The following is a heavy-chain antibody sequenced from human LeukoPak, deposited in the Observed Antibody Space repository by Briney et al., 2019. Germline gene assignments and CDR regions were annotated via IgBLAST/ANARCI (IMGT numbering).Heavy chain of an antibody. CDR1: GYTFTGYY. D-gene: IGHD2-15*01. V-gene: IGHV1-2*02. Sequence: ASVKVSCKASGYTFTGYYMHWVRQAPGQGLEWMGWINPNSGGTNYAHQFHGSVTMTSDTSISTASLELSRLRSDDTAVYYGAALGYCSGGSCDKFDYWGQGTLVTVSS. CDR3: AALGYCSGGSCDKFDY. CDR2: INPNSGGT. J-gene: IGHJ4*02.